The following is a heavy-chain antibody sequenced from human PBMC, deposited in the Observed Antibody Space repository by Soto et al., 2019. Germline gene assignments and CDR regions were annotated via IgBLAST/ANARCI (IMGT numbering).Heavy chain of an antibody. Sequence: ASLKVSCKASGGTLSSDAISWVRQAPGQGLEWMGGIIPIFGTANYAQKFQGRVTITADESTSTAYMELSSLRSEDTAVYYCARDSGSTGYYGMDVWGQGTTVTVSS. D-gene: IGHD2-15*01. J-gene: IGHJ6*02. CDR1: GGTLSSDA. CDR2: IIPIFGTA. CDR3: ARDSGSTGYYGMDV. V-gene: IGHV1-69*13.